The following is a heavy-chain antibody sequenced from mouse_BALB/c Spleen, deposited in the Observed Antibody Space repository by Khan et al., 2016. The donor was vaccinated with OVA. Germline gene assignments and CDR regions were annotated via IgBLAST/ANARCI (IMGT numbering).Heavy chain of an antibody. Sequence: EVELVESGGGLVNPGGSLKLSCAASGFSFSSYTMSWVRQTPEKRLEWVATISSGSTYTYYPDSVKGRFTISRDNAKNTLYLQMSSLKSEDTAMYYCTRGGNYAHWYFDVWGAGTTVTGSS. CDR2: ISSGSTYT. CDR3: TRGGNYAHWYFDV. CDR1: GFSFSSYT. V-gene: IGHV5-6-4*01. J-gene: IGHJ1*01. D-gene: IGHD2-1*01.